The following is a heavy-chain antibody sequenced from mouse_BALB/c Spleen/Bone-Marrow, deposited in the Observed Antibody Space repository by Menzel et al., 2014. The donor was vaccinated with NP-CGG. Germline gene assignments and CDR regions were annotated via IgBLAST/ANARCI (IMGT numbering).Heavy chain of an antibody. CDR1: GFTFSSYG. CDR3: ARDYDYDD. J-gene: IGHJ2*01. Sequence: EVKLVESGGGLVQPGGSLKLSCAASGFTFSSYGMSWVRQTPDKRLELVATINSNGGSTYYPDSVKGRFTISRDNAKNTLYRQMSSLKSEDTAMYYCARDYDYDDWGQGTTLTGSS. CDR2: INSNGGST. V-gene: IGHV5-6-3*01. D-gene: IGHD2-4*01.